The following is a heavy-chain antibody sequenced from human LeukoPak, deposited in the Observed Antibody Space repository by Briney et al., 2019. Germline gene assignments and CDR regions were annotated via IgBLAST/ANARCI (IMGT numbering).Heavy chain of an antibody. D-gene: IGHD1-1*01. CDR2: ISYDGSNE. CDR1: GFTFRTYA. V-gene: IGHV3-30*03. CDR3: ARAALPYENDYYFDY. J-gene: IGHJ4*02. Sequence: GGSLRLSCAASGFTFRTYAMYWVRQAPGKGLELVSFISYDGSNEYYADSVKGRFTISRDNSKNTLYLQMNSLRAGDTAVYYCARAALPYENDYYFDYWGQGTLVTVSS.